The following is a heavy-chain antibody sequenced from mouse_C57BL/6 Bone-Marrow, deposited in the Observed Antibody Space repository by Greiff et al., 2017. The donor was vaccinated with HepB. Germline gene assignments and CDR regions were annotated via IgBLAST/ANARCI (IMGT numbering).Heavy chain of an antibody. J-gene: IGHJ3*01. Sequence: QVQLQQPGAELVKPGASVKMSCKASGYTFTSYWITWVKQRPGQGLEWIGDIYPGSGSTNYNEKFKSKATLTVDTSSSTAYMQLSSLTSEDSAVYYCARSDVGYSPFAYWGQGTLVTVSA. D-gene: IGHD2-3*01. CDR2: IYPGSGST. CDR1: GYTFTSYW. CDR3: ARSDVGYSPFAY. V-gene: IGHV1-55*01.